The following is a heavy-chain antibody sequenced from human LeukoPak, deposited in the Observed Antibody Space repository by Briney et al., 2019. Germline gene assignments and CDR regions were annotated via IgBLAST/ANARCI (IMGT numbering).Heavy chain of an antibody. CDR2: IIPIIDTT. CDR3: ARGVQDIVLMVYDNWFDP. V-gene: IGHV1-69*06. D-gene: IGHD2-8*01. J-gene: IGHJ5*02. Sequence: GASVKVSCKASGGTFSSYAISWVRQAPGQGLEWMGGIIPIIDTTNYAQKFQGRVTITADKSTSTAYMELSSLRSEDTAVYYCARGVQDIVLMVYDNWFDPWGQGTLVTVSS. CDR1: GGTFSSYA.